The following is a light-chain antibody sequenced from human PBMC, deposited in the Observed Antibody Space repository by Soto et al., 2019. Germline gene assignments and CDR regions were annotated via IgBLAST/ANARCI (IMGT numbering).Light chain of an antibody. V-gene: IGKV3-20*01. J-gene: IGKJ5*01. Sequence: EIVLTQSPGTLSLSPGERATISCRASQSVSSSYLDWYQQKPGQAPRLLIYGASSRATGIPDRFSGSGSGTDFALSISRLEPEDFAVYYCQQYGSSPLTFGQGTRLEIK. CDR3: QQYGSSPLT. CDR2: GAS. CDR1: QSVSSSY.